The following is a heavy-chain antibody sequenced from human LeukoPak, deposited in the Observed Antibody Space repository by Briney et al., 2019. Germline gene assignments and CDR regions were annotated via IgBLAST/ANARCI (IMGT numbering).Heavy chain of an antibody. J-gene: IGHJ3*02. CDR3: ARGGGNILTGYGAFDI. D-gene: IGHD3-9*01. CDR1: GGSISSGGYS. CDR2: IYNSGST. Sequence: SETLSLTCAVSGGSISSGGYSWSWIRQPPGKGLEWIGYIYNSGSTYYNPSLKSRVTISVDRSKNQFSLKLSSVTAADTAVYYCARGGGNILTGYGAFDIWGQGTMVTVSS. V-gene: IGHV4-30-2*01.